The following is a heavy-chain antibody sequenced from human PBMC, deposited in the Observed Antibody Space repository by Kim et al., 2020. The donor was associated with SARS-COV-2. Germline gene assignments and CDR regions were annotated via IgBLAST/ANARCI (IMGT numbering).Heavy chain of an antibody. CDR2: ISAYNGNT. D-gene: IGHD3-22*01. CDR3: ARVEYYYDSSGYYYLLPFDY. Sequence: ASVKVSCKASGYTFTSYGISWVRQAPGQGLEWMGWISAYNGNTNYAQKLQGRVTMTTDTSTSTAYMELRSLRSDDTAVYYCARVEYYYDSSGYYYLLPFDYWGQGTLVTVSS. V-gene: IGHV1-18*01. J-gene: IGHJ4*02. CDR1: GYTFTSYG.